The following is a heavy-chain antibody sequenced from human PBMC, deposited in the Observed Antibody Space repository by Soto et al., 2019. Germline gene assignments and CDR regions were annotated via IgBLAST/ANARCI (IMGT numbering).Heavy chain of an antibody. CDR1: GYTFTSYG. CDR3: VMIQRLFGWFHP. D-gene: IGHD3-10*02. V-gene: IGHV1-18*01. Sequence: ASVKVSCKASGYTFTSYGISWVRQAPGQGLEWMGWISAYNGNTNYAQKLQGRVTMTTDTSTSTAYMELRSLRSDDTAVYYCVMIQRLFGWFHPPGQGTPVTVSS. J-gene: IGHJ5*02. CDR2: ISAYNGNT.